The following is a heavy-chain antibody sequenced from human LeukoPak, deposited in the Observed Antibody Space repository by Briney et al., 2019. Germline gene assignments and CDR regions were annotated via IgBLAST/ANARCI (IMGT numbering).Heavy chain of an antibody. CDR2: ISSSGSTI. Sequence: GGSLRLSCAASGFTFSDYYMSWIRQAPGKGLEWVSYISSSGSTIYYADSVKGRFTISRDNSKNTLYLQMNSLRAEDTAVYYCAKDAYSGYDPHFDYWGQGTLVTVSS. CDR3: AKDAYSGYDPHFDY. D-gene: IGHD5-12*01. J-gene: IGHJ4*02. CDR1: GFTFSDYY. V-gene: IGHV3-11*01.